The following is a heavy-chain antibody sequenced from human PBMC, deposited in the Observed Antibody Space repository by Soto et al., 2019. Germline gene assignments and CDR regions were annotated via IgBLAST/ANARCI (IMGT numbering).Heavy chain of an antibody. CDR2: ISGSGGST. D-gene: IGHD2-8*01. CDR3: AKPRRPSTKTWFDP. V-gene: IGHV3-23*01. J-gene: IGHJ5*02. Sequence: RGSLRLSCAASGFTFSSYAMSWVRQAPGKGLEWVSAISGSGGSTYYADSVKGRFTISRDNSKNTLYLQMNSLRAEDTAVYYCAKPRRPSTKTWFDPWGQGTLVTVSS. CDR1: GFTFSSYA.